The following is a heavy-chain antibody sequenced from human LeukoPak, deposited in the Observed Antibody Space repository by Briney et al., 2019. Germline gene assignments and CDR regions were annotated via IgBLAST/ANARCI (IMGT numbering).Heavy chain of an antibody. Sequence: ASVKVSCKASGGTFSSYAISWVRQAPGQGLEWMGRIIPILGTANYAQKFQGRVTITADKSTSTAYMELSSLRSEDTAVYYCATYTAMVNYGMDVWGQGTTVTVSS. CDR1: GGTFSSYA. D-gene: IGHD5-18*01. CDR3: ATYTAMVNYGMDV. J-gene: IGHJ6*02. V-gene: IGHV1-69*04. CDR2: IIPILGTA.